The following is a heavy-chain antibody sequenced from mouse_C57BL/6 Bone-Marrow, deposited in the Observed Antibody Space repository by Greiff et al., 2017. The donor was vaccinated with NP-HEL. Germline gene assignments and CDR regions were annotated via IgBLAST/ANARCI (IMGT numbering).Heavy chain of an antibody. V-gene: IGHV14-4*01. CDR1: GFNIKDDY. J-gene: IGHJ3*01. CDR2: IDPENGDT. CDR3: SYYYGSSPAWFAY. D-gene: IGHD1-1*01. Sequence: EVQLQQSGAELVRPGASVKLSCTASGFNIKDDYMHWVKQRPEQGLEWIGWIDPENGDTEYASKFQGKATITADTSSNTAYLQLSSLTPEDTAVYYCSYYYGSSPAWFAYWGQGTLVTVSA.